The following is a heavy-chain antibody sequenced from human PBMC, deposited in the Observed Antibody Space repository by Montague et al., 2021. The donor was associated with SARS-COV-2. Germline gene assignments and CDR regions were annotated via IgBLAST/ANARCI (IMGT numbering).Heavy chain of an antibody. CDR1: GFTFSSYS. Sequence: SLRLSCAASGFTFSSYSMNWVRQAPGKGLEWVSYISSSSTIYYADSVKGRFTISRDNAKNSLYLQMDSLRDEDTAVYYCARAPITVTRTFDYWGQGTLVTVSS. J-gene: IGHJ4*02. D-gene: IGHD4-17*01. CDR3: ARAPITVTRTFDY. CDR2: ISSSSTI. V-gene: IGHV3-48*02.